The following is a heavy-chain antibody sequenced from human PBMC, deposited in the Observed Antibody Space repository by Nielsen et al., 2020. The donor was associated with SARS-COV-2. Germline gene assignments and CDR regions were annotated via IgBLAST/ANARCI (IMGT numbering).Heavy chain of an antibody. CDR1: GFTFNIYA. CDR3: AKDGVVRGDALDL. D-gene: IGHD3-10*01. J-gene: IGHJ3*01. CDR2: VSSSGGST. V-gene: IGHV3-23*01. Sequence: GESLKISCASSGFTFNIYAMALVRRAPGRGLQWVTGVSSSGGSTYYTDSVKGRFTISRDNSKNTLYLEMHSLRVEDTAVYYCAKDGVVRGDALDLWGQGTMVTVSS.